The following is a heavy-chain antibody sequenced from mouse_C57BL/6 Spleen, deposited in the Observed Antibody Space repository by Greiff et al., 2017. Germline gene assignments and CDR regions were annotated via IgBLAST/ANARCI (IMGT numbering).Heavy chain of an antibody. V-gene: IGHV1-82*01. D-gene: IGHD1-1*01. CDR1: GYAFSSSW. J-gene: IGHJ1*03. CDR2: IYPGDGDT. CDR3: ARSSYEYFAV. Sequence: VKLQESGPELVKPGASVKISCKASGYAFSSSWMNWVKQRPGKGLEWIGRIYPGDGDTNYNGKFKGKATLTADKSSSTAYMQLSSLTSEDSAVYFCARSSYEYFAVWGTGTTVTVSS.